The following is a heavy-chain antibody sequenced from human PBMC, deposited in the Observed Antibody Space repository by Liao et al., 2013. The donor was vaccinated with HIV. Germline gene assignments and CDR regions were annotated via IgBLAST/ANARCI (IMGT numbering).Heavy chain of an antibody. V-gene: IGHV4-61*02. J-gene: IGHJ5*02. Sequence: QVQLQESGPGLVKPSQTLSLTCTVSGGSISSRSYYWSWIRQPAGKGLEWIGRIYTSGSTNYNPSLKSRVTMSVDTSKNQFSLKLSSVTAADTAVYYCAREVGSPYLEDRWFDPWGQGTLVTVSS. CDR1: GGSISSRSYY. CDR2: IYTSGST. CDR3: AREVGSPYLEDRWFDP. D-gene: IGHD1-1*01.